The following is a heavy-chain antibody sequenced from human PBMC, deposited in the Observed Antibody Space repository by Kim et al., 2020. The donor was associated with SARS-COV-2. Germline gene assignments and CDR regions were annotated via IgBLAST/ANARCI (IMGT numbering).Heavy chain of an antibody. J-gene: IGHJ4*02. CDR3: ASEKGGDYGDYVEED. CDR2: IYYSGST. Sequence: SETLSLTCTVSGGSISSGDYYWSWIRQPPGKGLEWIGYIYYSGSTYYNPSLKSRVTISVDTSKNQFSLKLSSVTAADTAVYYCASEKGGDYGDYVEEDWGQGTLVTVSS. CDR1: GGSISSGDYY. V-gene: IGHV4-30-4*01. D-gene: IGHD4-17*01.